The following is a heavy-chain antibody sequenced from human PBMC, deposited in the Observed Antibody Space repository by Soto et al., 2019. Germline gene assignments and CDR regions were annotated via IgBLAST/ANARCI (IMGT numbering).Heavy chain of an antibody. CDR1: GDSISSSRYY. Sequence: SETRSLTCTVSGDSISSSRYYWGWIRQPPGKGLEWIGSIYYSGNTYYNPPLKSRVTVSVDTSKNQFSLKLSSVTAADTAVYYCARHPAMTSALFDCWGQGTLVTVSS. V-gene: IGHV4-39*01. CDR2: IYYSGNT. D-gene: IGHD4-17*01. CDR3: ARHPAMTSALFDC. J-gene: IGHJ4*02.